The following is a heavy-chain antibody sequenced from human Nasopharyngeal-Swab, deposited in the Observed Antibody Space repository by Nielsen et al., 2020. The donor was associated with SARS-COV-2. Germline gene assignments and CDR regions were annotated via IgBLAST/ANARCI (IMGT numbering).Heavy chain of an antibody. CDR1: GGSISSYY. CDR2: IYYSGST. J-gene: IGHJ5*02. V-gene: IGHV4-59*01. CDR3: ARGSDYDFWSGYLFDP. Sequence: SETLSLTCTVSGGSISSYYWSWIRQPPGKGLGWIGYIYYSGSTNYNPSLKSRVTISVDTSKNQFSLKLSSVTAADTAVYYCARGSDYDFWSGYLFDPWGQGTLVTVSS. D-gene: IGHD3-3*01.